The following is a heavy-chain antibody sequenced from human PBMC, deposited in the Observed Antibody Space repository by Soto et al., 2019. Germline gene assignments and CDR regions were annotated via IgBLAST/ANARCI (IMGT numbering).Heavy chain of an antibody. CDR1: GFTFSSYA. Sequence: EVQLLESGGGLVQPGGSLRLSCAASGFTFSSYAMRWVRQAPVKGLEWVSAISGSGGSTYYADSVKGRFTISRDNSTNTLYLQMNSLRGEDTAVYYCARRGSGSYYDYWGQGTLVTVSS. CDR2: ISGSGGST. D-gene: IGHD1-26*01. V-gene: IGHV3-23*01. CDR3: ARRGSGSYYDY. J-gene: IGHJ4*02.